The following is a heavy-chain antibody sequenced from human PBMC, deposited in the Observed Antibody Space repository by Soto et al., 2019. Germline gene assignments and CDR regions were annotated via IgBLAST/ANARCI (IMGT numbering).Heavy chain of an antibody. CDR1: GFTFSSYS. CDR3: ARDGRRDGYNFIFLDVGMAFDY. J-gene: IGHJ4*02. Sequence: GGSLRLSCAASGFTFSSYSMNWVRQAPGKGLEWVSSISSSSSYIYYADSVKGRFTISRDNAKNSLYLQMNSLRAEDTAVYYCARDGRRDGYNFIFLDVGMAFDYWGQGTLVTVYS. V-gene: IGHV3-21*01. CDR2: ISSSSSYI. D-gene: IGHD5-12*01.